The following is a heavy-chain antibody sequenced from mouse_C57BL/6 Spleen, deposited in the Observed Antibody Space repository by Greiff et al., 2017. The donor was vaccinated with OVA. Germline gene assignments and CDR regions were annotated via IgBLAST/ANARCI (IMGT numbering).Heavy chain of an antibody. CDR2: IYPRSGNT. CDR1: GYTFTSYG. J-gene: IGHJ2*01. V-gene: IGHV1-81*01. CDR3: ARSGYYDYDALYFDY. Sequence: QVQLQQSGAELARPGASVKLSCKASGYTFTSYGISWVKQRTGQGLEWIGEIYPRSGNTYYNEKFKGKATLTADKSSSTAYMELRSLTSEDSAVYFCARSGYYDYDALYFDYWGQGTTLTVSS. D-gene: IGHD2-4*01.